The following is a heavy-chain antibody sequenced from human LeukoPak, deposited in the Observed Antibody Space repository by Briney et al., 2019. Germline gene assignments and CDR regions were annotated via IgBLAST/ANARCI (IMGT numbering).Heavy chain of an antibody. Sequence: ASVKVSCKASGYTFTSYYMHWVRQAPGQGLEWVGIINPSGGSTSYAQKFQGRVTMTRDTSTSTVYMELSSLRSEDTAVYYCARGSGSSGWYNWFDPWGQGTLVTVSS. D-gene: IGHD6-19*01. V-gene: IGHV1-46*01. CDR3: ARGSGSSGWYNWFDP. J-gene: IGHJ5*02. CDR1: GYTFTSYY. CDR2: INPSGGST.